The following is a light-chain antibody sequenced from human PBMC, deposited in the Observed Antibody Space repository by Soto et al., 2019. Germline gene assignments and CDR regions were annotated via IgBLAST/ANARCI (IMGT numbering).Light chain of an antibody. CDR2: DNN. V-gene: IGLV1-40*01. CDR3: QSYDRSLSGSV. J-gene: IGLJ2*01. CDR1: SSNIGAGYA. Sequence: QSVLTQPPSVSGAPGQRVTISCTGSSSNIGAGYAVHWYQQLPGTAPKLLIYDNNNRPSGVPDRFSASKSGTSASLAITGLQAEDEADYYCQSYDRSLSGSVFGGGTQLTV.